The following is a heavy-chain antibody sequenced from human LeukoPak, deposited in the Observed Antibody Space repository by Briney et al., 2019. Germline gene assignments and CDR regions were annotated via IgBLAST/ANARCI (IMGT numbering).Heavy chain of an antibody. CDR2: INPNSGGT. Sequence: ASVKVSCKASGYTFTGNYLHWVRQAPGQGLEWMGWINPNSGGTNYAQKFQGRVTMTRDTSISTAYMELSRLRSDDTAVYYCARADTGYDAFDIWGQGTMVTVSS. J-gene: IGHJ3*02. CDR3: ARADTGYDAFDI. V-gene: IGHV1-2*02. D-gene: IGHD3-9*01. CDR1: GYTFTGNY.